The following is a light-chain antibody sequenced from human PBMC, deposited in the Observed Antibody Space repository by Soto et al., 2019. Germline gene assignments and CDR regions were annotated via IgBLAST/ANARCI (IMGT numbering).Light chain of an antibody. CDR3: QQYHSDPIT. J-gene: IGKJ5*01. V-gene: IGKV4-1*01. CDR2: WAS. CDR1: QSVFSSSTNKNY. Sequence: DFVMTQSPDSLAVSLGERATINYKSSQSVFSSSTNKNYLAWFQQKPGQPPKLLIYWASTRKSGVPDRFSGSGSGTDFTLTITSLQAEDVAVYYCQQYHSDPITFGQGTRLE.